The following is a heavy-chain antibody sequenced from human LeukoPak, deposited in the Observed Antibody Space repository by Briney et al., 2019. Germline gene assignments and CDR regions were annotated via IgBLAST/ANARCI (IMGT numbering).Heavy chain of an antibody. CDR3: ARTTAGYSSSSSYDY. J-gene: IGHJ4*02. Sequence: GASVKVSCKASGGTFSSYAISWVRQAPGQGLEWMGGIIPIFGTANYAQKFQGRVTITTDESTSTAYMELSSLRSEDTAGYYCARTTAGYSSSSSYDYWGQGTLVTVSS. CDR1: GGTFSSYA. V-gene: IGHV1-69*05. D-gene: IGHD6-6*01. CDR2: IIPIFGTA.